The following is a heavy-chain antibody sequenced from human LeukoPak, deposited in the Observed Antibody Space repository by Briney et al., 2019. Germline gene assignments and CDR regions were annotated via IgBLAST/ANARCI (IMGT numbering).Heavy chain of an antibody. Sequence: GGSLRLSCAASGFTFSSYSMNWVRQAPGKGLEWVSSISSSSSYIYYEDSVKGRFTISRDNAKNSLYLQMNSLRAEDTAVYYCARDQSPNIWGQGTMVTVSS. V-gene: IGHV3-21*01. CDR2: ISSSSSYI. CDR3: ARDQSPNI. CDR1: GFTFSSYS. J-gene: IGHJ3*02.